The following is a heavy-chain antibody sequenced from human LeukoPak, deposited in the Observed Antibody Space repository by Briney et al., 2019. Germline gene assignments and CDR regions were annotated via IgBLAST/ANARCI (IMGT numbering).Heavy chain of an antibody. CDR1: GFTFSSYS. D-gene: IGHD3-10*01. J-gene: IGHJ4*02. CDR3: TELHYYASRY. V-gene: IGHV3-48*04. CDR2: ISGSGNTI. Sequence: PGGSLRLSCAASGFTFSSYSMNWVRQAPGRGLEWVSYISGSGNTIYYADSVKGRFTISRDNAKNSLYLQMNSLRAEDTAVYYCTELHYYASRYWGQGTLVTVSS.